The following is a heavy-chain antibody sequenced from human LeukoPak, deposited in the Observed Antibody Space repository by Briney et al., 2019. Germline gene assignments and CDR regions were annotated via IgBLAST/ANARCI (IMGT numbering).Heavy chain of an antibody. CDR3: ASAAYCSGGSCYYNYYGMDV. CDR1: GPSVGSYY. Sequence: SQSPSLACTVVGPSVGSYYWSWIRHPPGKGLEWIGYIYYSGSTNYNPSLKSRVTISVDTSKNQFSLKLSSVTAADTAVYYCASAAYCSGGSCYYNYYGMDVWGKGTTVTVSS. D-gene: IGHD2-15*01. J-gene: IGHJ6*04. CDR2: IYYSGST. V-gene: IGHV4-59*02.